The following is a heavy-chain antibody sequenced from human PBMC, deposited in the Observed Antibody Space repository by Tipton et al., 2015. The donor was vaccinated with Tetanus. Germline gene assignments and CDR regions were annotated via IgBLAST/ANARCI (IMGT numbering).Heavy chain of an antibody. CDR1: SGSFSSSY. Sequence: LRLSCTVSSGSFSSSYWTWIRQAAGKGLQWIGRIYGTGTTDYNPSLQSRVTMSIDTSKNQVSLKLTSVTAADTAVYYCARGLGSMLAPGGSIDSWGQGTLVTVSS. J-gene: IGHJ5*01. CDR3: ARGLGSMLAPGGSIDS. D-gene: IGHD2-8*01. CDR2: IYGTGTT. V-gene: IGHV4-4*07.